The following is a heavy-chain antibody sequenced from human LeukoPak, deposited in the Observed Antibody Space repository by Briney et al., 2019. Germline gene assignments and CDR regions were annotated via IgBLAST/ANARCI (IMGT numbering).Heavy chain of an antibody. CDR2: IYYSGST. CDR1: GGSISSSSYY. D-gene: IGHD3-3*01. CDR3: ARIYDFWTHYGMDV. V-gene: IGHV4-61*05. Sequence: SETLSLTCTVSGGSISSSSYYWGWIRQPPGKGLEWIGYIYYSGSTNYNPSLKSRVTISVDTSKNQFSLKLSSVTAADTAVYYCARIYDFWTHYGMDVWGQGTTVTVSS. J-gene: IGHJ6*02.